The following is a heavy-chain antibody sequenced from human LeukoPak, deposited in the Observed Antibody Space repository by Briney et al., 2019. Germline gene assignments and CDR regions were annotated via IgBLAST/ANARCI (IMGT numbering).Heavy chain of an antibody. Sequence: PSGTLSLTCAVSGGSISSSNWWSWARQPPGKGLEWIGEIHHSGTTNYNPSLKSRVIISVDKSKNQFSLNLISVTAADTAVYYCARLTTVTTGADYWGQGTLVTVSS. V-gene: IGHV4-4*02. J-gene: IGHJ4*02. CDR1: GGSISSSNW. CDR2: IHHSGTT. D-gene: IGHD4-17*01. CDR3: ARLTTVTTGADY.